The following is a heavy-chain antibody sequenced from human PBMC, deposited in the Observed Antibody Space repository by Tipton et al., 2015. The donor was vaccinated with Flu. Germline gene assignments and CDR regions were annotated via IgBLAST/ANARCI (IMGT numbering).Heavy chain of an antibody. Sequence: VQLMQSGAEVKRPGESLKISCKLSGQTFSDFWIGWVRQMPGKGLEWMGIIYPGDSKTIYSPSFQGLVTISVDKSIDTAYLQWSSLKAADTAMYYCARGDSFGVWGQGTLVPVSS. CDR3: ARGDSFGV. CDR2: IYPGDSKT. J-gene: IGHJ3*01. V-gene: IGHV5-51*01. CDR1: GQTFSDFW.